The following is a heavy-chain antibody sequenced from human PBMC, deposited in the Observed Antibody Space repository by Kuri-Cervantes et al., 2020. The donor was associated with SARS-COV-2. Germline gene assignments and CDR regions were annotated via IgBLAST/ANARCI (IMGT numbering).Heavy chain of an antibody. CDR2: ISYVGTNT. V-gene: IGHV3-30-3*01. CDR1: GFTFSTYA. CDR3: AREGMVRGVLDYFDY. Sequence: GGSLRLSCVASGFTFSTYAMHWVRQAPGKGLEWVAVISYVGTNTYYADSVKGRFTISRDNSKNTLYLQMNSLRAEDTAVYYCAREGMVRGVLDYFDYWGQGTLVTVSS. D-gene: IGHD3-10*01. J-gene: IGHJ4*02.